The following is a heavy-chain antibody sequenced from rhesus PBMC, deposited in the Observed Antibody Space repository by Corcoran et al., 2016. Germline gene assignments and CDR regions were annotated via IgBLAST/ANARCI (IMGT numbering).Heavy chain of an antibody. V-gene: IGHV4S7*01. D-gene: IGHD3-40*01. CDR1: GGSISGGYY. Sequence: QVQLQESGPGLVKPSETLSLTCAVSGGSISGGYYWGWVRQHPGKGLEWIGNIYGNSASTYYNPSLKSRVTISKDTSKNQFSLKLSSVTAADTAVYYCARVRLNLYFDYWGQGVLVTVSS. J-gene: IGHJ4*01. CDR3: ARVRLNLYFDY. CDR2: IYGNSAST.